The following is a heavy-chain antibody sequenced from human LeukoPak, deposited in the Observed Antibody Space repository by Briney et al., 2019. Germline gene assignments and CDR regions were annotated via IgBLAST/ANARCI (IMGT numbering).Heavy chain of an antibody. CDR2: FDPEDGET. CDR3: ARDGGITFGGVIVYHFDY. CDR1: GYTLTELS. J-gene: IGHJ4*02. Sequence: VALVKVSCKVSGYTLTELSMHWVRQAPGKGLEWMGGFDPEDGETSYAQKFQGRVTMTRDTSTSTVYMELSSLRSEDTAVYYCARDGGITFGGVIVYHFDYWGQGTLVTVSS. D-gene: IGHD3-16*02. V-gene: IGHV1-24*01.